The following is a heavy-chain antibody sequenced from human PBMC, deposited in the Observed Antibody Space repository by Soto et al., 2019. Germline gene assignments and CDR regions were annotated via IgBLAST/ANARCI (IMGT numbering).Heavy chain of an antibody. Sequence: GGSLRLSCAASGFTLGKYTMGWVRQAPGKGLEWVAESYSTGGTEYADSVKGRFTISRDNSKNTLFLQMNSLGVEDTALYYCARARGPDGIWTFDSWGQGTLVTVSS. V-gene: IGHV3-53*01. CDR3: ARARGPDGIWTFDS. J-gene: IGHJ4*02. CDR2: SYSTGGT. D-gene: IGHD3-9*01. CDR1: GFTLGKYT.